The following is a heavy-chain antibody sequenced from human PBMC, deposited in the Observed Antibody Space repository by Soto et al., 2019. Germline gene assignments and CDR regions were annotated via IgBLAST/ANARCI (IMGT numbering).Heavy chain of an antibody. CDR3: AKGRYFDTSGGCANY. CDR2: ISGCGHGT. V-gene: IGHV3-23*01. J-gene: IGHJ4*02. CDR1: GFIFDNYA. D-gene: IGHD3-22*01. Sequence: EVKLLESGGGLVPPGASARLSCITSGFIFDNYAMSWVRQSPGRGLEWVAAISGCGHGTVYTQSVQGRFIISRDKSKKTLFLQMNNLRDEDTAVYYCAKGRYFDTSGGCANYWGLGTLVSVSA.